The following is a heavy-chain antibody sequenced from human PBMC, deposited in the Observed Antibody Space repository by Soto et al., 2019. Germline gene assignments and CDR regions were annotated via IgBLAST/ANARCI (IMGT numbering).Heavy chain of an antibody. V-gene: IGHV4-59*01. Sequence: SETLSLTCTVSGGSISSYYWSWIRQPPGKGLEWIGYIYYSGSTNYNPSLKSRVTTSVDTSKNQFSLKLSSVTAADTAVYYCAREGDSIAAQNWFDPWGQGTLVTVSS. J-gene: IGHJ5*02. CDR1: GGSISSYY. CDR2: IYYSGST. D-gene: IGHD6-6*01. CDR3: AREGDSIAAQNWFDP.